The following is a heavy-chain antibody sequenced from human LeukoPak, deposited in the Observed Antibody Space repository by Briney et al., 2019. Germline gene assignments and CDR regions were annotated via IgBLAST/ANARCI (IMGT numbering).Heavy chain of an antibody. CDR3: ARDSSGWSDFDY. J-gene: IGHJ4*02. CDR1: GDPISSYY. D-gene: IGHD6-19*01. Sequence: PSETLSLTCTVSGDPISSYYWSWIRQPPGKGLEWIGYIYYSGSTNYNPSLKSRVTISVDTSKNQFSLKLSSVTAADTAVYYCARDSSGWSDFDYWGQGTLVTVSS. V-gene: IGHV4-59*01. CDR2: IYYSGST.